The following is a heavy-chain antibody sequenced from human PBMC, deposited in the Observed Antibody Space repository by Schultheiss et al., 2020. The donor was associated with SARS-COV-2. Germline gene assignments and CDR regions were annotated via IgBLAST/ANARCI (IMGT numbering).Heavy chain of an antibody. CDR2: IKCDGSEK. CDR1: GFTFSSSW. D-gene: IGHD3-10*01. J-gene: IGHJ4*02. Sequence: GGSLRLSCAASGFTFSSSWMYWVCQAPEKGQEWVADIKCDGSEKYYVDSVKGRLTISRDNAKNSLYLQVNSLRAEDTAVYYCARGGSALMVRGVIADYWGQGTLVTVSS. V-gene: IGHV3-52*01. CDR3: ARGGSALMVRGVIADY.